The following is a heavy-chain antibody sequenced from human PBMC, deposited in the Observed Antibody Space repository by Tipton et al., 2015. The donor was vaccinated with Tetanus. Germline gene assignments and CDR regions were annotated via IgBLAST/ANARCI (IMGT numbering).Heavy chain of an antibody. CDR2: SWYDGTDK. V-gene: IGHV3-33*01. J-gene: IGHJ4*02. CDR1: GFIFSSYG. Sequence: SGFIFSSYGIHWVRQAPGKGLEWVAVSWYDGTDKYYADSVKGRFTISRDNSKNTLYLQMNSLRAGDTAVYYCAREADCSGGSCFSGDFDNWGQGAQVTVSS. CDR3: AREADCSGGSCFSGDFDN. D-gene: IGHD2-15*01.